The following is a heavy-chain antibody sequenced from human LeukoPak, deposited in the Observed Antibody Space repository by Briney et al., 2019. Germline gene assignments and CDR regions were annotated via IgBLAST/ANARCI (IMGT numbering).Heavy chain of an antibody. D-gene: IGHD4/OR15-4a*01. CDR3: AKTVLSTTWYGSFDY. CDR1: GFTFSNYA. V-gene: IGHV3-23*01. J-gene: IGHJ4*02. Sequence: GGSLRLSCGASGFTFSNYAMSWVRQAPGKGLEWVSGDRNGGLIAYYADSVKGRFTISRDISKNTLYLQMDSLRVEDTAVYYCAKTVLSTTWYGSFDYWGQGTLVTVSS. CDR2: DRNGGLIA.